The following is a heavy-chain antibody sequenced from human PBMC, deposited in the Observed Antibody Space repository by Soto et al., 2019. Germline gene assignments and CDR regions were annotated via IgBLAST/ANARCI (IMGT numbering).Heavy chain of an antibody. D-gene: IGHD2-21*01. Sequence: PGGSLRLSCAASGFTVSSNYMSWVRQAPGKGLEWVSVIYSGGSTYYADSVKGRFTISRDNSKNTLYLQMNSLRAEDTAVYYCARAGKHYYYGMDVWGQGTTVTVSS. V-gene: IGHV3-53*01. CDR1: GFTVSSNY. CDR2: IYSGGST. CDR3: ARAGKHYYYGMDV. J-gene: IGHJ6*02.